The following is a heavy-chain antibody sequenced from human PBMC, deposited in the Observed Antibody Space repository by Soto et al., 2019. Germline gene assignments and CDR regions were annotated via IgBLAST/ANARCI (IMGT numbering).Heavy chain of an antibody. CDR2: IYSGGST. CDR3: AREGVQAAAGTNY. Sequence: GGSLRLSSAASGFTVSSNYMSWVRQAPGKGLEWVSVIYSGGSTYYADSVKGRFTISRDNSKNTLYLQMNSLRAEDTAVYYCAREGVQAAAGTNYWGQGTLVTVSS. V-gene: IGHV3-53*01. D-gene: IGHD6-13*01. J-gene: IGHJ4*02. CDR1: GFTVSSNY.